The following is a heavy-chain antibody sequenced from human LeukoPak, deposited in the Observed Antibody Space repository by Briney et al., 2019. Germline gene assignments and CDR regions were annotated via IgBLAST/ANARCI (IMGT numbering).Heavy chain of an antibody. CDR3: TSDPRIGRYFVY. CDR1: GFTFNNAW. V-gene: IGHV3-15*01. J-gene: IGHJ4*02. CDR2: VKSKSAGGTT. D-gene: IGHD1-26*01. Sequence: GGSLRLSCAASGFTFNNAWMTWVRQVPGKGLEWVGRVKSKSAGGTTDYAAPVKGRFTISRDDSENMLYLQMNSLKSEDTAVYYCTSDPRIGRYFVYWGQGTLVTVSS.